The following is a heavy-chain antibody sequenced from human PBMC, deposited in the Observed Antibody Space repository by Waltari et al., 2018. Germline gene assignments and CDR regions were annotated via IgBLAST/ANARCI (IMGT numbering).Heavy chain of an antibody. CDR2: GFAGGPT. CDR1: GFNISGYY. D-gene: IGHD3-10*01. Sequence: EVQLVESGGGLAQPGGSLRLSCRVAGFNISGYYMSWVRRAPGKGRGWVSVGFAGGPTRDPESVGDSFIIVRDNSKNTVYLQMKNLRDEDSAVYFCAREDYFYGTGSWGHGMDVWGQGTTVTVSS. V-gene: IGHV3-66*01. J-gene: IGHJ6*02. CDR3: AREDYFYGTGSWGHGMDV.